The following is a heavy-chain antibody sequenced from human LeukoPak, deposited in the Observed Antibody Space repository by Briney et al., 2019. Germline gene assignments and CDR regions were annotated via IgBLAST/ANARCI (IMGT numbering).Heavy chain of an antibody. CDR3: ARDNWGADGFDP. CDR2: IYHSGST. CDR1: GYSISSGYY. Sequence: SETLSLTCTVSGYSISSGYYWGWIRQPPGKGLEWFGSIYHSGSTYYNPSLKSRVTISVDTSKNQFSLKLSSVTAADTAVYYCARDNWGADGFDPWGQGTLVTVSS. J-gene: IGHJ5*02. V-gene: IGHV4-38-2*02. D-gene: IGHD7-27*01.